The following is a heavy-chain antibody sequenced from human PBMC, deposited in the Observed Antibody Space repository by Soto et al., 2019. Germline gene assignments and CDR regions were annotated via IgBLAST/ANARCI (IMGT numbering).Heavy chain of an antibody. CDR1: GFTFTSYT. CDR3: ARARVYATGPLDF. Sequence: GGSLRLSCTASGFTFTSYTMNWVRQAPGKGLEWVSSISSSSDYIYYADSMKGRVTISRDNAKNSLFLDMNSLTGEDTAVYYCARARVYATGPLDFWGQGTLVTVSS. J-gene: IGHJ4*02. V-gene: IGHV3-21*06. CDR2: ISSSSDYI. D-gene: IGHD6-13*01.